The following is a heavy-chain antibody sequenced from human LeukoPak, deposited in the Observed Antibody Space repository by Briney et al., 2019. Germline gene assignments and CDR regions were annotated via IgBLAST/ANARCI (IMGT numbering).Heavy chain of an antibody. CDR1: GGSFSGYY. D-gene: IGHD3-3*01. CDR3: ARARVYDFWSGYYFDY. Sequence: SETLSLTCAVYGGSFSGYYWSWIRQPPGKGLEWIGEINHSGSTNYNPSLKSRVTISVDTSKNQFSLKLSSVTAADTAVYYCARARVYDFWSGYYFDYWGQGTLVTVSP. CDR2: INHSGST. J-gene: IGHJ4*02. V-gene: IGHV4-34*01.